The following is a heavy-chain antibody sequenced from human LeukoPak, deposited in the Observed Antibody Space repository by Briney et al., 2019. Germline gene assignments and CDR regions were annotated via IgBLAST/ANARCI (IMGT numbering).Heavy chain of an antibody. V-gene: IGHV1-18*01. Sequence: ASVKVACKASGYTFTSYGISWVRQAPGQGLEWMGWISAYNGNTNYAQKLQGRVTMTTDTSTSTAYMELRSLRSDDTAVYYCAREVTIFGVAVDAFDIWGQGTMVTVSS. D-gene: IGHD3-3*01. J-gene: IGHJ3*02. CDR3: AREVTIFGVAVDAFDI. CDR2: ISAYNGNT. CDR1: GYTFTSYG.